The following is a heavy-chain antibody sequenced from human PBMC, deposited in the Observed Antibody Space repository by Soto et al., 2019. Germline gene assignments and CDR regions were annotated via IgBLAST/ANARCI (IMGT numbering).Heavy chain of an antibody. J-gene: IGHJ6*02. D-gene: IGHD6-19*01. CDR2: INPSGGST. CDR3: ARVWAGVAVAYYYYGMDV. V-gene: IGHV1-46*03. CDR1: GYTFTSYY. Sequence: ASVKVSCKASGYTFTSYYMHCVRQAPGQGLEWMGIINPSGGSTSYAQKFQGRVTMTRDTSTSTVYMELSSLRSEDTAVYYCARVWAGVAVAYYYYGMDVWVQGTTVTVSS.